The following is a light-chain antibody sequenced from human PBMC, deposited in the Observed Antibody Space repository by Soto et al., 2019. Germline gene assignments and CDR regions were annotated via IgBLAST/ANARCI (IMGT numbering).Light chain of an antibody. CDR2: DAS. CDR1: QSISSW. CDR3: QQYNRYPTT. V-gene: IGKV1-5*01. J-gene: IGKJ1*01. Sequence: DIPMTQSPSTLSASVGDRVTITCRASQSISSWLAWYQQKPGKAPKLLIYDASSLESGVPSRFSGSGSGTEFTLTISSRQPDDFATYYCQQYNRYPTTFGQGTKVEIK.